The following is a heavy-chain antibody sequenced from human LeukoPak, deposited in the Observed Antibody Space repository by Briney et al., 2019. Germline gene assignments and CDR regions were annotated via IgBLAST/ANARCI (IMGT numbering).Heavy chain of an antibody. CDR3: ARDRAGYFDY. D-gene: IGHD3-10*01. Sequence: GGSLRLSCAASGFTFSSYGMHWVRQAPGKGLEWVAAIWYDGSNKYYADSVKGRFTISRDNSKNTLYLQMNSLRAEDTAVYYCARDRAGYFDYWGQGTLVTVSS. CDR2: IWYDGSNK. V-gene: IGHV3-33*01. J-gene: IGHJ4*02. CDR1: GFTFSSYG.